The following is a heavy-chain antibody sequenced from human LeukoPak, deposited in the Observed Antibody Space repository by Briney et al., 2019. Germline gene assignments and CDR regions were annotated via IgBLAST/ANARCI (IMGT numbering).Heavy chain of an antibody. CDR2: ISSSSSYI. D-gene: IGHD2-15*01. CDR3: ARDSPRGYCSGGSCYAWFDP. V-gene: IGHV3-21*01. CDR1: GFTFSNYG. J-gene: IGHJ5*02. Sequence: GGSLRLSCAASGFTFSNYGMNRVRQAPGKGLEWVSSISSSSSYIYYADSVKGRFTISRDNAKNSLYLQMNSLRAEDTAVYYCARDSPRGYCSGGSCYAWFDPWGQGTLVTVSS.